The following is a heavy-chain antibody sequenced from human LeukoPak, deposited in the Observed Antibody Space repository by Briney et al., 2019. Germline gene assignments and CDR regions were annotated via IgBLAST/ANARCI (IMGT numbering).Heavy chain of an antibody. CDR2: IYYSGST. CDR3: AGNRGGATRYYFDY. Sequence: SETLSLTCTVSGGSISSSSYYWGWIRQPPGKGLEWIGSIYYSGSTYYNPSLKSRVTISVDTSKNQFSLKLSSVTAADTAVYYCAGNRGGATRYYFDYWGQGTLVTVSS. CDR1: GGSISSSSYY. J-gene: IGHJ4*02. V-gene: IGHV4-39*07. D-gene: IGHD1-26*01.